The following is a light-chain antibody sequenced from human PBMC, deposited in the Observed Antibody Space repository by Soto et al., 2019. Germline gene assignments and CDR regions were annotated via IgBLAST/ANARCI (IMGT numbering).Light chain of an antibody. V-gene: IGKV1-6*01. CDR1: QDIRHD. CDR3: LQDDAYPLT. J-gene: IGKJ4*01. CDR2: SAS. Sequence: AIQMTQSPSSLSASVGDRVTITYRASQDIRHDLGWYQQKPGKAPKLLIYSASTLHSGVPSRFSGTGSGTDFTLTISSLQPEDFATYYCLQDDAYPLTFGGGTKVEIK.